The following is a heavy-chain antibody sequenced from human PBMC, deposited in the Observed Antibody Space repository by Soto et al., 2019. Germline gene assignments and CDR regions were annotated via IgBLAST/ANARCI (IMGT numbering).Heavy chain of an antibody. Sequence: QVQLVQSGAEVKKPGASVKVSCKASRYTFTTYGMSWVRQAPGQGLDWMGWISTYNGNTKYAERLQGRVTMTTDTTTSTAYMELRSLRSDDTAVYYCARGPTDYYDNSGDYFLDYWGQGTLVTVSS. V-gene: IGHV1-18*01. D-gene: IGHD3-22*01. CDR2: ISTYNGNT. J-gene: IGHJ4*02. CDR3: ARGPTDYYDNSGDYFLDY. CDR1: RYTFTTYG.